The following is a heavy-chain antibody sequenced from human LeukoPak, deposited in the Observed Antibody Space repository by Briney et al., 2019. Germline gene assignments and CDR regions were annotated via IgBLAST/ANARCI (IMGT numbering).Heavy chain of an antibody. V-gene: IGHV3-43*02. J-gene: IGHJ6*03. CDR2: ISGDGGST. Sequence: GGSLRLPCAASGFTFDDYAMHWVRQAPGKGLEWVSLISGDGGSTYYADSVKGRFTISRDNSKNSPYLQMNSLRTEDTALYYCANLGYDFWSGYYTRYYYYMDVWGKGTTVTVSS. CDR1: GFTFDDYA. CDR3: ANLGYDFWSGYYTRYYYYMDV. D-gene: IGHD3-3*01.